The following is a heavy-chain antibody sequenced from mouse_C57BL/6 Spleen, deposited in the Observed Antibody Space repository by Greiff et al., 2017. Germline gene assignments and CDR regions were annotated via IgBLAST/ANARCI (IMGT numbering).Heavy chain of an antibody. CDR3: ARKEGTYYGSSYAMDY. D-gene: IGHD1-1*01. V-gene: IGHV3-6*01. CDR2: ISYDGSN. J-gene: IGHJ4*01. CDR1: GYSITSGYY. Sequence: EVQLQQSGPGLVQPSQSLSLTCSVTGYSITSGYYWNWIRQFPGNKLELMGYISYDGSNNYNTSLKNRISITRDTSKNQFFLKLNSVTTEDTATYYCARKEGTYYGSSYAMDYWGQGTSVTVSS.